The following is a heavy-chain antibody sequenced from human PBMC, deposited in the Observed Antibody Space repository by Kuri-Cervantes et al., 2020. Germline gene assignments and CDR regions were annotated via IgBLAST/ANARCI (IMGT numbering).Heavy chain of an antibody. CDR1: GGSFSGYY. J-gene: IGHJ4*02. CDR2: INHSGST. Sequence: TLSLTCAVYGGSFSGYYWSWIRQPPGKGLEWIGEINHSGSTNYNPSLKSRVTISVDTSKNQFSLKLSSVTAADTAVYYCARAAIAVAGRGEVIDYWGQGTLVTVSS. V-gene: IGHV4-34*01. D-gene: IGHD6-19*01. CDR3: ARAAIAVAGRGEVIDY.